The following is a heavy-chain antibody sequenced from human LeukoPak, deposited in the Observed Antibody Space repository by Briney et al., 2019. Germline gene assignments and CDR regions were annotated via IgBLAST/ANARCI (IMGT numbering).Heavy chain of an antibody. CDR2: ISAYNGNT. V-gene: IGHV1-18*01. CDR3: ASRMWGSGGYRSGAFDI. CDR1: GYTFTSYG. D-gene: IGHD3-10*01. J-gene: IGHJ3*02. Sequence: ASVKVSCKASGYTFTSYGISWVRQAPGQGLEWMGWISAYNGNTNYAQKLQGRVTMTTDTSTSTAYMELRSLRSDDTAVYYCASRMWGSGGYRSGAFDIWGQGTMVTVSS.